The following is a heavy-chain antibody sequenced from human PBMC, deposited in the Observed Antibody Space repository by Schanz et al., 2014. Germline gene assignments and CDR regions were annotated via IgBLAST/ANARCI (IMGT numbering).Heavy chain of an antibody. CDR3: VRERTNYGGNTYFFDH. CDR2: ISSRSSHI. V-gene: IGHV3-21*01. Sequence: EVQLAESGGGLVKPGGSLRFSCGVSGFTASSHSMNWVRQAPGKGLEWVSSISSRSSHIYYADSVKGRFTVSRDNAKNSMYLQMNGLRVEATAYYDSVRERTNYGGNTYFFDHWGQGTLVTVSS. D-gene: IGHD2-15*01. J-gene: IGHJ4*02. CDR1: GFTASSHS.